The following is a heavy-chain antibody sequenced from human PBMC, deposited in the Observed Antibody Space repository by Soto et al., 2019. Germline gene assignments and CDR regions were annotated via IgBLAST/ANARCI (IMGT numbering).Heavy chain of an antibody. J-gene: IGHJ6*04. Sequence: EVQLVESGGGLVQPGGSLRLSCAASGFTVSRKYMSWVRQAPGKGLEWVSLIQSGGPTYYADSVKGRFTLSRDTSENTVHLQMVSLRAEDSVVYYCARDDVFFDGGRCYGLPLDVWGKGTTVTVSS. V-gene: IGHV3-66*01. CDR3: ARDDVFFDGGRCYGLPLDV. CDR2: IQSGGPT. CDR1: GFTVSRKY. D-gene: IGHD2-15*01.